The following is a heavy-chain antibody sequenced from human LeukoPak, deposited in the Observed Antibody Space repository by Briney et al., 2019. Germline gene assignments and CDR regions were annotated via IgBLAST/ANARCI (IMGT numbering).Heavy chain of an antibody. J-gene: IGHJ4*02. CDR2: ILEDGNKK. Sequence: GRSLRLSCAASGFTFSSYGMHWVRQAPGKGLEWVAVILEDGNKKYYADSVKGRFTISRDNSKNTLYLQMNSLRAEDTALYYCAKDLDSSGYPYWGQGTLVTVSS. CDR1: GFTFSSYG. CDR3: AKDLDSSGYPY. V-gene: IGHV3-30*18. D-gene: IGHD3-22*01.